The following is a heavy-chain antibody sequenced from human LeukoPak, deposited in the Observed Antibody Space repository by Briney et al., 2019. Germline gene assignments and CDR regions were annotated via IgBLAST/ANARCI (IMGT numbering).Heavy chain of an antibody. Sequence: SETLSLTCTVSGGSISSGSNYWSWIRQPAGKGLEWIGRIYTSGSTHYNPSLKTRLTMSVDTSKNQFSLKLSSVTAADTAVYYCARLITGTTTAFDIWGQGTMVTVSS. V-gene: IGHV4-61*02. D-gene: IGHD1-7*01. CDR1: GGSISSGSNY. J-gene: IGHJ3*02. CDR2: IYTSGST. CDR3: ARLITGTTTAFDI.